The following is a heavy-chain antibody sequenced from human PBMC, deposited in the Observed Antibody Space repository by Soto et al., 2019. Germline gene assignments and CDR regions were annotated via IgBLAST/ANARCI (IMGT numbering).Heavy chain of an antibody. CDR3: ALGIWGYY. CDR2: INHSGST. CDR1: GGSFSGYY. Sequence: QVQLQQWGAGLLKPSETLSLTCAVYGGSFSGYYWSWIRQPPGKGLEWIGEINHSGSTNYNPSLKSRVTISVDTSKNQFSRKLSSVTAADTAVYYCALGIWGYYWGQGTLVTVSS. V-gene: IGHV4-34*01. J-gene: IGHJ4*02. D-gene: IGHD3-16*01.